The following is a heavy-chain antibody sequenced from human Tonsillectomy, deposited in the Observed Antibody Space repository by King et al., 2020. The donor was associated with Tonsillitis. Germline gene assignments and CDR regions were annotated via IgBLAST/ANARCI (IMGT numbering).Heavy chain of an antibody. CDR3: ARDGATYGMDV. CDR1: GFTFSSYA. Sequence: QVQLVESGGGVVQPGRSLRLSCTASGFTFSSYAMHWVRQAPGKGLEWVAVISYDGNNKYYADSMKGRFTISRDNSKNTLYLQMNSLRAEDTAVYYCARDGATYGMDVWGQGTTVTVSS. CDR2: ISYDGNNK. J-gene: IGHJ6*02. D-gene: IGHD1-26*01. V-gene: IGHV3-30-3*01.